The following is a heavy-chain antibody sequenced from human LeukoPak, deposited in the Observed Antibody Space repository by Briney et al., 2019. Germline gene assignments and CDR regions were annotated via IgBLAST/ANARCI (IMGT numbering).Heavy chain of an antibody. CDR1: GFTFSSYG. D-gene: IGHD6-19*01. CDR2: ISYDGRNK. CDR3: AKYLQYSSGWYYYYYYYYMDV. Sequence: GGSLRLSCAASGFTFSSYGVHWVRQAPGKGLEWVAVISYDGRNKYYADSVKGRFTISRDNSKNTLYLQMNSLRAEDTAVYYCAKYLQYSSGWYYYYYYYYMDVWGKGTTVTVSS. V-gene: IGHV3-30*18. J-gene: IGHJ6*03.